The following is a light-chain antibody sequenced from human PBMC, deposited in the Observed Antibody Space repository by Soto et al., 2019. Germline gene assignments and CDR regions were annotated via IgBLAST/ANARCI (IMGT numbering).Light chain of an antibody. Sequence: DIVMTQSPDSLAVSLGERATINCKSSQSVLYSSNNKNYLAWYQQKPGQPPKRLIYLASTRESGVPDRFSGSGSGRDFTLTISSLQPEDVAAYYCQQYYNTPLTFGPGTKVDIK. CDR3: QQYYNTPLT. CDR1: QSVLYSSNNKNY. J-gene: IGKJ3*01. V-gene: IGKV4-1*01. CDR2: LAS.